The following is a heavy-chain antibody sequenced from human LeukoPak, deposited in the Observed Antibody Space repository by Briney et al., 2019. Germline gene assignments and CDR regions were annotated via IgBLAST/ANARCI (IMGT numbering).Heavy chain of an antibody. Sequence: SETLSLTCTVSGGSISSGDYYWSWIRQHPGKGLEGIGYIYYSGSTYYNPSLKSRVTISVDTSKNQFSLKLSSVTAADTAVYYCARVGYSIPPNNWFDPWGQGTLVTVSS. CDR1: GGSISSGDYY. D-gene: IGHD4-11*01. CDR2: IYYSGST. J-gene: IGHJ5*02. V-gene: IGHV4-31*03. CDR3: ARVGYSIPPNNWFDP.